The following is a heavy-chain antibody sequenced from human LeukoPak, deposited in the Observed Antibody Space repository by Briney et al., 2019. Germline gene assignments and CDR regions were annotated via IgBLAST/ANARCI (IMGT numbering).Heavy chain of an antibody. CDR2: IYYSGST. CDR1: GGSISSYY. D-gene: IGHD2-2*03. V-gene: IGHV4-59*01. J-gene: IGHJ4*02. CDR3: ARWVDSWIV. Sequence: KPSETLSLTCTVSGGSISSYYWSWIRQPPGKGLEWIGYIYYSGSTNYNPSLKNRVTISVDTSKDQFSLKLSSVTAADTAVYYCARWVDSWIVWGQGTLVTVSS.